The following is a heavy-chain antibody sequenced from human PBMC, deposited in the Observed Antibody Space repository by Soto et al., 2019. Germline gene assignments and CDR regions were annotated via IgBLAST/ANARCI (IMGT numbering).Heavy chain of an antibody. D-gene: IGHD6-6*01. CDR2: ISSNGGST. V-gene: IGHV3-64D*06. J-gene: IGHJ3*02. CDR3: VKVSCGIAARPPHDAFDI. Sequence: GGSLRLSCSASGFTFSSYAMHWVRQAPGKGLEYVSAISSNGGSTYYADSVKGRFTISRDNSKNTLYLQMSSLRAEDPAVYYCVKVSCGIAARPPHDAFDIWGQGTMVTVSS. CDR1: GFTFSSYA.